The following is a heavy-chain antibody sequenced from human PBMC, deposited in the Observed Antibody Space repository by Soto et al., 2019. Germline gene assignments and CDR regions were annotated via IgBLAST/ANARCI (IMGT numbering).Heavy chain of an antibody. V-gene: IGHV3-64*01. D-gene: IGHD4-17*01. CDR2: ISSNGGST. CDR3: ARDLGGDYVFDY. Sequence: PGGSLRLSCAASGFTFSSYAMHWVRQAPGKGLEYVSAISSNGGSTYYANSVKGRFTISRDNSKNTLYLQMGSLRAEDMAVYYCARDLGGDYVFDYLGQGTLVTVSS. J-gene: IGHJ4*02. CDR1: GFTFSSYA.